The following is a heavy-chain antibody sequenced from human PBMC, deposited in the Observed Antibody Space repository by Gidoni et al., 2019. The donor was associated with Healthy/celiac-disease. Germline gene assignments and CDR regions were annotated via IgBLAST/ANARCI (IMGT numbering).Heavy chain of an antibody. CDR3: ARGEKLWFGESPGDY. J-gene: IGHJ4*02. CDR2: ST. V-gene: IGHV4-30-2*05. Sequence: STYYNPSLKSRVTISVDTSKNQFSLKLSSVTAADTAVYYCARGEKLWFGESPGDYWGQGTMVTVSS. D-gene: IGHD3-10*01.